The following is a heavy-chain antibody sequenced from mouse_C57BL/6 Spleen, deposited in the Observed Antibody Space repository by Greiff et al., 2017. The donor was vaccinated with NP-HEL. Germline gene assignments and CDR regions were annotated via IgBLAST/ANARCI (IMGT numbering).Heavy chain of an antibody. CDR3: ATFYGSYWYFDV. Sequence: VQLQQSGAELVRPGSSVKLSCKASGYTFTSYWMHWVKQRPIQGLEWIGNIDPSDSETHYNQKFKDKATLTVDKSSSTAYMQLSSLTSEDSAVYYCATFYGSYWYFDVGGTGTTVTVSS. J-gene: IGHJ1*03. CDR2: IDPSDSET. V-gene: IGHV1-52*01. D-gene: IGHD1-1*01. CDR1: GYTFTSYW.